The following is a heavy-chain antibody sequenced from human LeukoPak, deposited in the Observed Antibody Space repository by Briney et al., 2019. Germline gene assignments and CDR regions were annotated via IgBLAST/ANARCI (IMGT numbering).Heavy chain of an antibody. CDR2: IYSGGST. D-gene: IGHD5-12*01. CDR3: AGVSDIVAGGSWFDP. V-gene: IGHV3-53*01. J-gene: IGHJ5*02. Sequence: GGSLRLSCAASGFTVSSNYMSWVRQAPGKGLEWVSVIYSGGSTYYADSVKGRFTISRDNSKNTLYLQMNSLRAEDTAVYYCAGVSDIVAGGSWFDPWGQGTLVTVSS. CDR1: GFTVSSNY.